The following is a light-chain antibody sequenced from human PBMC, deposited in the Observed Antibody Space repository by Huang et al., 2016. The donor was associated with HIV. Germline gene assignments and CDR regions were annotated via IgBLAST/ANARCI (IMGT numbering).Light chain of an antibody. V-gene: IGKV3-15*01. Sequence: EIVMTQSPATLSVSPGESVILSCRASESVGSSLAWYQQKHGQAPRLLIYGASTRASGVPPRFSGSGSETEFTLSISGRQSADFAVYYCQQYDKWPPLLTFGGGTKVEIK. J-gene: IGKJ4*01. CDR1: ESVGSS. CDR3: QQYDKWPPLLT. CDR2: GAS.